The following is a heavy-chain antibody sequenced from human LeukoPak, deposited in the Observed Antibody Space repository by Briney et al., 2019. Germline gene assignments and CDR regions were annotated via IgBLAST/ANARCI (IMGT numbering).Heavy chain of an antibody. CDR2: INPNSGGT. J-gene: IGHJ4*02. Sequence: ASVKVSCKASGYTFTGYYMHWVRQAPGQGLEWMGWINPNSGGTNYAQKFQGRVTMTRDTFISTAYMELSRLRSDDTAVYYCARAYCSGGSCYGDNYYFDYWGQGTLVTVSS. CDR3: ARAYCSGGSCYGDNYYFDY. CDR1: GYTFTGYY. V-gene: IGHV1-2*02. D-gene: IGHD2-15*01.